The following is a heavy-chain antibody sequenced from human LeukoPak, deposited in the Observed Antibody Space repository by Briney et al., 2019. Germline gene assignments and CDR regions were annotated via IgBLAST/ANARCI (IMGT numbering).Heavy chain of an antibody. CDR2: IVVGSGDT. CDR3: AVADGTTGTLKEYYYGMDV. Sequence: SVKVSCKASGFTFTTSAMQWVRQARGQRLEWIGWIVVGSGDTNYAQKFQERVTITRDISTSTAYMELSSLRSEDTAVYYCAVADGTTGTLKEYYYGMDVWGQGTTVTVSS. V-gene: IGHV1-58*02. CDR1: GFTFTTSA. D-gene: IGHD1-1*01. J-gene: IGHJ6*02.